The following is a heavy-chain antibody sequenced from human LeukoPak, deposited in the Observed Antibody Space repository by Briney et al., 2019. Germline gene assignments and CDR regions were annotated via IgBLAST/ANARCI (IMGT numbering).Heavy chain of an antibody. J-gene: IGHJ4*02. Sequence: PGRSLRLSCAASGFTFSSYGMHWVRQAPGKGLEWVAVISYDGSNKYYADSVKGRFTISRDNSKNTLCLQMNSLRAEDTAVYYCAKDQEDSYYYGSGSYSAVDYWGQGTLVTVSS. CDR2: ISYDGSNK. CDR1: GFTFSSYG. CDR3: AKDQEDSYYYGSGSYSAVDY. V-gene: IGHV3-30*18. D-gene: IGHD3-10*01.